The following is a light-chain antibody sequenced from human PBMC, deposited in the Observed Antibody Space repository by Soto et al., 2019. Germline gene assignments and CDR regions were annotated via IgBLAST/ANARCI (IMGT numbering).Light chain of an antibody. CDR2: QDK. Sequence: SYELTQPPSVSVSPGQTASITCSGDELGDKYASWYQQKPGQSPVLVIYQDKKRPSGIPERFSGSNSGNTATLTISGTQATDEADYYCQAWDSSYVVFGGGTKVTVL. CDR3: QAWDSSYVV. J-gene: IGLJ2*01. V-gene: IGLV3-1*01. CDR1: ELGDKY.